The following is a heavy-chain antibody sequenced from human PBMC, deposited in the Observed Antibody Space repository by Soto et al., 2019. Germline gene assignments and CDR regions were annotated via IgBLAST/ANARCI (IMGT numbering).Heavy chain of an antibody. J-gene: IGHJ6*02. CDR1: GFTFSDYY. V-gene: IGHV3-11*01. CDR2: ISSRGSSI. Sequence: GGSLRLSCAVSGFTFSDYYMSWIRQVPGKGLEWVSYISSRGSSIYYADSVKGRFTISRDNAKNSLYLQMNGLRAEDTAVYYCARGYYDFWSGYYISPYGMDVWGQGTTVTVSS. D-gene: IGHD3-3*01. CDR3: ARGYYDFWSGYYISPYGMDV.